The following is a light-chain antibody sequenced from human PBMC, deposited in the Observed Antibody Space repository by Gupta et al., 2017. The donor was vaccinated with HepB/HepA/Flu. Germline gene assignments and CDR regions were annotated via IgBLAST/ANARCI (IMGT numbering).Light chain of an antibody. CDR2: EVD. V-gene: IGLV2-18*02. J-gene: IGLJ1*01. CDR3: SSYTTSSTYV. CDR1: SSDIGSYNR. Sequence: QSVLTQPPSVSESPGQSVTISCTGTSSDIGSYNRVSWYQQSPGTAPKLIIYEVDNRPSGVPDRFSGSKSGNTASLTISGLQTEDEADYYCSSYTTSSTYVFGIGTKVTVL.